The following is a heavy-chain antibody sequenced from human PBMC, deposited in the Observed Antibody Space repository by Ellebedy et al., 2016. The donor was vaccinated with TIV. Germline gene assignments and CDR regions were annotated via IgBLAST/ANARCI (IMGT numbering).Heavy chain of an antibody. Sequence: GESLKISXAASGFTFSDYYMSWIRQAPGKGLEWVSYISSSGSTIYYADSVKGRFTISRDNAKNSLYLQMNSLRAEDTALYYCASLSSSRDFDYWGQGTLVTVSS. V-gene: IGHV3-11*01. D-gene: IGHD6-6*01. CDR1: GFTFSDYY. CDR2: ISSSGSTI. CDR3: ASLSSSRDFDY. J-gene: IGHJ4*02.